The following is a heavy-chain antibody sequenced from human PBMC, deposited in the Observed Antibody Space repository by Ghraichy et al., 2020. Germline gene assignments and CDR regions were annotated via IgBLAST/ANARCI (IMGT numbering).Heavy chain of an antibody. CDR3: AKFYYSSGSYSPGPRYYYYGMDV. Sequence: LSLTCAASGFTFSSYAMSWVRQAPGKGLEWVSGTSGSGGSTYYADSVKGRFTISRDNSKNTLYLQMNSLRAEDTAVYYCAKFYYSSGSYSPGPRYYYYGMDVWGQGTTVTVSS. CDR2: TSGSGGST. D-gene: IGHD3-10*01. J-gene: IGHJ6*02. CDR1: GFTFSSYA. V-gene: IGHV3-23*01.